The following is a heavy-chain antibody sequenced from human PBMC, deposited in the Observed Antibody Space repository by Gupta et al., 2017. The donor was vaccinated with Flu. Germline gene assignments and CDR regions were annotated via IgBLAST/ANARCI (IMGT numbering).Heavy chain of an antibody. CDR2: INHSGST. J-gene: IGHJ4*02. Sequence: QVQLQQWGAGLLKPSETLSLTCAVYGGSFSGYYWSWIHQPPGKGLEWIGEINHSGSTNYNPSLKSRVTIAVDTSKNQFSLKLSSVTAADTAVYYCASTSSIAVAGTGLAESFDYWGQGTLVTVSS. V-gene: IGHV4-34*01. CDR1: GGSFSGYY. D-gene: IGHD6-19*01. CDR3: ASTSSIAVAGTGLAESFDY.